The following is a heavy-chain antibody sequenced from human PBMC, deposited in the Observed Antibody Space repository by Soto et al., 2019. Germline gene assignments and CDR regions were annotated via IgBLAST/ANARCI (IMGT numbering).Heavy chain of an antibody. D-gene: IGHD4-17*01. CDR3: APPNYGDSDFDY. V-gene: IGHV3-23*01. CDR1: GFTFSSYA. J-gene: IGHJ4*02. Sequence: GGSLRLSCAASGFTFSSYAMSWVRQAPGKGLEWVSAISGSGGSTYYADSVKGRFTISRDNSKNTLYLQMNSLRAEDTAVYYCAPPNYGDSDFDYWGQGTLVTVSS. CDR2: ISGSGGST.